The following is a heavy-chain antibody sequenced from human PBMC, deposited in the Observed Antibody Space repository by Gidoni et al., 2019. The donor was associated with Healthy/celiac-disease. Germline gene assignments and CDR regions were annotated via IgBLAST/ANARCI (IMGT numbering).Heavy chain of an antibody. CDR3: ATYYDSSGYYVAFDI. V-gene: IGHV3-66*01. CDR1: GFTVSSNY. CDR2: IYSGGST. J-gene: IGHJ3*02. Sequence: EVQLVESGGGLVQPGRSLRLSCAASGFTVSSNYMRWVRQAPGKGLEWVSVIYSGGSTYYADSVKGRFTISRDNSKNTLYLQMNSLRAEDTAVYYCATYYDSSGYYVAFDIWGQGTMVTVSS. D-gene: IGHD3-22*01.